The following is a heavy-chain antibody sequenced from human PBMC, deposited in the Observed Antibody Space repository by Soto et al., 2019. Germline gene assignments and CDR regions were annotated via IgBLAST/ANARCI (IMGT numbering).Heavy chain of an antibody. CDR2: VATDGDT. CDR3: AREAIAVAGMWWFDP. CDR1: GFTFSSYD. J-gene: IGHJ5*02. D-gene: IGHD6-19*01. Sequence: EVQLVESGGGLVQPGGSLRLSCAASGFTFSSYDMHWVRQVAGKGLEWVSGVATDGDTDYQGSVKGRFTISRENAKNALYLQMNSLRAEDTAVYYCAREAIAVAGMWWFDPWGQGTLVTVSS. V-gene: IGHV3-13*01.